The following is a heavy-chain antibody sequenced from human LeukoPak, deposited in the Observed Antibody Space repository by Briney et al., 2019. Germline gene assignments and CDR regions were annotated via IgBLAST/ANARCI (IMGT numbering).Heavy chain of an antibody. Sequence: ASVKVSCKTSGYASTGQYMHWVRQAPGQGLEWMGWINPNSGETNYAQKLQDRAAMTRDTSISTAYMELSRLTSDDTAMYYCARVTGSQVDTWGQGTLVTVSS. V-gene: IGHV1-2*02. CDR3: ARVTGSQVDT. CDR1: GYASTGQY. CDR2: INPNSGET. J-gene: IGHJ5*02.